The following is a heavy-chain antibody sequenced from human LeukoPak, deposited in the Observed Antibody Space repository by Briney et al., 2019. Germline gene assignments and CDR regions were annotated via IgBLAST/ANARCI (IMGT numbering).Heavy chain of an antibody. CDR1: GFTFSSYW. CDR3: ARGHGYNMNLFDC. CDR2: INTDGTTT. V-gene: IGHV3-74*01. Sequence: GGSLRLSCAASGFTFSSYWKHWVRQAPGKGLVWVSRINTDGTTTSYADSVKGRFTISRDNAKNTLYLQMNSLRAEDTAVYYCARGHGYNMNLFDCWGQGTQVTVSS. D-gene: IGHD5-24*01. J-gene: IGHJ4*02.